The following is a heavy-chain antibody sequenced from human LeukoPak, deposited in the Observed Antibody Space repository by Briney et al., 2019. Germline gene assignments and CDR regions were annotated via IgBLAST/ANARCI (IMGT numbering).Heavy chain of an antibody. J-gene: IGHJ6*03. D-gene: IGHD4-11*01. Sequence: GGSLRLSSAASGFTFSSYWMHWVRQAPGKGLVWVSRINSDGSSTSYADSVKGRFTISRDNAKNTLYLQMNSLRAEDTAVYYCARYSNYYYYMDVWGKGTTVTVSS. V-gene: IGHV3-74*01. CDR1: GFTFSSYW. CDR2: INSDGSST. CDR3: ARYSNYYYYMDV.